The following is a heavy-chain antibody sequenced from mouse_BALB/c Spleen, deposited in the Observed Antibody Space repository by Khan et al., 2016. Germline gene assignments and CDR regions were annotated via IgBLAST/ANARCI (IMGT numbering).Heavy chain of an antibody. CDR1: GYTFTDYS. CDR3: ARGDYYGSSYYFDY. CDR2: INTETGEP. J-gene: IGHJ2*01. Sequence: QFQLVQSGPELKKPGETVKISCKASGYTFTDYSMHWVKQAPGKGLKWMGWINTETGEPTYADDFKGRFAFSLETSASTAYLQINNLKNEDTATYFCARGDYYGSSYYFDYWGQGTTLTVSS. V-gene: IGHV9-2-1*01. D-gene: IGHD1-1*01.